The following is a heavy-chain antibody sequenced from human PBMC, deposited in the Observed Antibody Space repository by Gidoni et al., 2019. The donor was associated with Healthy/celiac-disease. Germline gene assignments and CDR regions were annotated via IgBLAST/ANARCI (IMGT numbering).Heavy chain of an antibody. Sequence: QLQLQESGPGLVKPSETLSLTCTVSGGSISSSSYYWGWIRQPPGKGLEWIGSIYYSGSTYYTPSLKSRVTISVDTSKNQFSLKLSSVTAADTAVYYCARHQEQLAPFDYWGQGTLVTVSS. V-gene: IGHV4-39*01. CDR3: ARHQEQLAPFDY. J-gene: IGHJ4*02. D-gene: IGHD6-6*01. CDR2: IYYSGST. CDR1: GGSISSSSYY.